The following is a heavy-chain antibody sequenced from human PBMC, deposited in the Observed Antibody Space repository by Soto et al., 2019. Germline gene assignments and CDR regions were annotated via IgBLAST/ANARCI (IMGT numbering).Heavy chain of an antibody. J-gene: IGHJ4*02. V-gene: IGHV4-59*01. Sequence: QVQLQESGPGLVKPSETLSLTCTVSGGSISSYYWSWIRQPPGKGLEWIGYIYYSGSTNYNPSLKSRATISVDTSKNQFSLKLSSVTAADTAVYYCARASMSIVGEGGDFDYWGQGTLVTVSS. D-gene: IGHD1-26*01. CDR1: GGSISSYY. CDR2: IYYSGST. CDR3: ARASMSIVGEGGDFDY.